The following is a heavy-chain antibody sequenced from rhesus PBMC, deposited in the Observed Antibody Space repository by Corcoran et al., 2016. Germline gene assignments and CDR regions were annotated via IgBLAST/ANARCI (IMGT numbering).Heavy chain of an antibody. D-gene: IGHD3-28*01. V-gene: IGHV4-169*02. J-gene: IGHJ4*01. CDR1: VGSISSSY. CDR2: IYGSVRTT. CDR3: ARDRDYDSGYFDY. Sequence: QLQLQESGPGLVKPSETLSVTCAVSVGSISSSYWSWIRQAPGKGLEWIGYIYGSVRTTTYNPSRKSRVTLSGDTSKNQLSLKLSSVTAADTAVYYCARDRDYDSGYFDYWGQGVLVTVSS.